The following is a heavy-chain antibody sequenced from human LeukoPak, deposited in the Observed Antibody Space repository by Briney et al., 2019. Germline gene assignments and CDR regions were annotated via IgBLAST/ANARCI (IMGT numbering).Heavy chain of an antibody. CDR1: GGSISSGSYY. CDR3: ARVTTGGYYNY. V-gene: IGHV4-61*02. CDR2: IYTSGST. J-gene: IGHJ4*02. D-gene: IGHD3-22*01. Sequence: SQTLSLTRSVSGGSISSGSYYWSWIRQPAGKGLEWIGRIYTSGSTNYNPSLKSRVTMSFDASNNQFSLRLSSVTAADTVVYYCARVTTGGYYNYWGQGTLVTVSS.